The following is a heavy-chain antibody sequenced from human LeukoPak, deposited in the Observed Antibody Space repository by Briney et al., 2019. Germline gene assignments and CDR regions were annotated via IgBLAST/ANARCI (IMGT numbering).Heavy chain of an antibody. Sequence: SETLSLTCAVYSGSFSGYYWSWIRQPPGKGLEWIGEINHSGSTNYNPSLKSRVTISVDTSKNQFSLKLSSVTAADTAVYYCARVTDDYGGNSGVRYFDYWGQGTLVTVSS. CDR2: INHSGST. CDR3: ARVTDDYGGNSGVRYFDY. J-gene: IGHJ4*02. CDR1: SGSFSGYY. V-gene: IGHV4-34*01. D-gene: IGHD4-17*01.